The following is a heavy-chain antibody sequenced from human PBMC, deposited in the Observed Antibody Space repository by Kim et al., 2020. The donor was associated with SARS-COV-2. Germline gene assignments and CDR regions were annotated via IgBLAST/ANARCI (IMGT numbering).Heavy chain of an antibody. D-gene: IGHD5-18*01. Sequence: DSGKGRFTISRDNSKNTLYLQMNSLRAEDTAVYYCAKGGALGYSYGPFDYWGQGTLVTVSS. V-gene: IGHV3-23*01. CDR3: AKGGALGYSYGPFDY. J-gene: IGHJ4*02.